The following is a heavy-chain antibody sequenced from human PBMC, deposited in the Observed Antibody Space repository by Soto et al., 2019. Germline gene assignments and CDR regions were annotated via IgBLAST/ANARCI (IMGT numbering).Heavy chain of an antibody. CDR1: GGSISSGGYF. D-gene: IGHD2-2*01. CDR2: IYYSGST. J-gene: IGHJ5*02. V-gene: IGHV4-31*03. Sequence: PSETLSLTCTVSGGSISSGGYFWTWIRQHPGKGLEWIGYIYYSGSTQYNPSLKSRITISVDTSKNQFSLTLSSVTAADTAVYFCARERCSSTSCFWFDPWGQGTLVTVSS. CDR3: ARERCSSTSCFWFDP.